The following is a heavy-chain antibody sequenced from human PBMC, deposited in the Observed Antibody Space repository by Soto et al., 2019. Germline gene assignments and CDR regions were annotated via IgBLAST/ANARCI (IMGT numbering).Heavy chain of an antibody. CDR1: GYTFTGHY. CDR3: GRGRSGQIVVFY. CDR2: IGPESGAT. D-gene: IGHD1-26*01. Sequence: ASVKVSCKASGYTFTGHYIHWVRQAPEQGPEWMGEIGPESGATRYAQKFQGRVAMTRDTSITTVYMELNNLSPDDTAVYYCGRGRSGQIVVFYWGQGTPVTVSS. V-gene: IGHV1-2*02. J-gene: IGHJ4*02.